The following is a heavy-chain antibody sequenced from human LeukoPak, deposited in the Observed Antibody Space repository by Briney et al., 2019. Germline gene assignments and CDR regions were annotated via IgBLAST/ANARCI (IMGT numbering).Heavy chain of an antibody. V-gene: IGHV3-48*04. CDR3: ARHLVGATGGFDY. D-gene: IGHD1-26*01. CDR2: ISSSGSTI. J-gene: IGHJ4*02. Sequence: GALRLSCAASGFTFSSYSMNWVRQAPGKGLEWVSYISSSGSTIYYADSVKGRFTISRDNAKNSLYLQMNSLRAEDTAVYYCARHLVGATGGFDYWGQGTLVTVSS. CDR1: GFTFSSYS.